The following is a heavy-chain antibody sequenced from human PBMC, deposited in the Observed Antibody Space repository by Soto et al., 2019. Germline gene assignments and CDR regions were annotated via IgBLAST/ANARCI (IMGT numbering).Heavy chain of an antibody. Sequence: QVQLQESGPGLVKPSETLSLTCSVSGDSIRSYYWSWIRQPPGKGLEWNGYISHSGGTKYNPSVKSRVTISMDTSRNQLSLKMTSVTADDTAVYYCTRGGSGYSSTWAAHWGQGTLVTVSS. CDR2: ISHSGGT. D-gene: IGHD2-2*01. V-gene: IGHV4-59*01. CDR1: GDSIRSYY. J-gene: IGHJ4*02. CDR3: TRGGSGYSSTWAAH.